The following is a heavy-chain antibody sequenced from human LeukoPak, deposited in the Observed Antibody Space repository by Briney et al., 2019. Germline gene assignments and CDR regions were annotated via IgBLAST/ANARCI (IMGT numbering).Heavy chain of an antibody. CDR1: GGSISSGSYY. Sequence: SETLSLTCTVSGGSISSGSYYWGWIRQPPGKTLEWIGSIYSSGNTYYNPSLKSRVIILIDTAKNHFSLNLTSVTAADTAVYYCARSDGYGSVGIWGQGTMVTVSS. V-gene: IGHV4-39*07. J-gene: IGHJ3*02. D-gene: IGHD3-10*01. CDR2: IYSSGNT. CDR3: ARSDGYGSVGI.